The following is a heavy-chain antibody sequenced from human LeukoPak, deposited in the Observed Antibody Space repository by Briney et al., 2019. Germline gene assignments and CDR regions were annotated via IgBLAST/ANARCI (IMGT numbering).Heavy chain of an antibody. Sequence: GGSLRLSCVGSGFSFSNYEMNWVRQAPGKGLEWVSYLTASGRTTYYADSVKGRFTISRDNAENSLYLQMNSLGAEDTAVYYCARVDLSADKWMLAYWGQGTLVTVSS. J-gene: IGHJ4*02. CDR2: LTASGRTT. D-gene: IGHD2-2*03. CDR3: ARVDLSADKWMLAY. V-gene: IGHV3-48*03. CDR1: GFSFSNYE.